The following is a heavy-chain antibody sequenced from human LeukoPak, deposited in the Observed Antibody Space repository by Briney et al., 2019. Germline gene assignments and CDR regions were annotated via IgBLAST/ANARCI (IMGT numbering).Heavy chain of an antibody. CDR1: GFTFSSFD. D-gene: IGHD2-2*01. J-gene: IGHJ5*02. CDR3: ARADCSGSTCYLRRSSFDP. V-gene: IGHV3-21*01. CDR2: ISTSSRYI. Sequence: KPGGSLRLSCAASGFTFSSFDMNWVRQAPGKGLEWVSSISTSSRYIYYRDSVKGRFTISRDDAKNSLYLQMNSLRVEDTAVYYCARADCSGSTCYLRRSSFDPWGQGTLVTVSS.